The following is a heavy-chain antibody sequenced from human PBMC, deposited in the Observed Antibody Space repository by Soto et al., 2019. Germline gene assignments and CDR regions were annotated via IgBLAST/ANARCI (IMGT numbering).Heavy chain of an antibody. V-gene: IGHV1-3*01. CDR1: GYTFTSYA. Sequence: GASVKVSCKASGYTFTSYAMHWVRQAPGQRLEWMGWINAGNGNTKYSQKFQGRVTITRDTSASTAYMELSSLRSEDTAVYYCARVVEGGEQLWSEKDYYRDVWGKGTSFTVSS. CDR3: ARVVEGGEQLWSEKDYYRDV. D-gene: IGHD6-6*01. CDR2: INAGNGNT. J-gene: IGHJ6*03.